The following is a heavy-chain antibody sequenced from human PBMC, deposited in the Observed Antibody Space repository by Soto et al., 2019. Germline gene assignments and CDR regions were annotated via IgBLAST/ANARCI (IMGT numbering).Heavy chain of an antibody. CDR3: ARGGVSTRTFDY. CDR2: IYPSDSDT. Sequence: GESLKISCKGSGYNFAGYWVDWVRQMPGKGLELMGNIYPSDSDTRYRPSFQGQVTISADKSISSAYLQWSSLRAPDTAMYYCARGGVSTRTFDYWGQGTPVTVSS. J-gene: IGHJ4*02. V-gene: IGHV5-51*01. CDR1: GYNFAGYW. D-gene: IGHD3-3*01.